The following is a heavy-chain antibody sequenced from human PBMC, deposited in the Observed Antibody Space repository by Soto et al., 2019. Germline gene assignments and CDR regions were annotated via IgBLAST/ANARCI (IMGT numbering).Heavy chain of an antibody. CDR3: AREVVTTQWYFDN. CDR1: GFTFSSFS. J-gene: IGHJ4*02. V-gene: IGHV3-30-3*01. Sequence: QVQLMESGGGVVQPGGSLRLSSAASGFTFSSFSMHWFRQAPGKGLEWVAVTSSNGAFQYYADFVKGRFTISRDNSKNTLYLQMNSLRPEDTAVYYCAREVVTTQWYFDNWGQGIPVIVSS. CDR2: TSSNGAFQ. D-gene: IGHD6-19*01.